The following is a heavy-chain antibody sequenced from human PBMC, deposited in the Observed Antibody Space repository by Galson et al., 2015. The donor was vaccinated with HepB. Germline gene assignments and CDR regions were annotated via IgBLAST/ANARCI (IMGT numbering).Heavy chain of an antibody. CDR3: AIVRDCSSTSCYVPDAFDI. Sequence: SVKVSCKASGYTFTGYYMHWVRQAPGQELEWMGWINPNSGGTNYAQKFQGWVTMTRDTSISTAYMELSRLRSDDTAVYYCAIVRDCSSTSCYVPDAFDICRQGTMVALSS. V-gene: IGHV1-2*04. J-gene: IGHJ3*02. CDR1: GYTFTGYY. CDR2: INPNSGGT. D-gene: IGHD2-2*01.